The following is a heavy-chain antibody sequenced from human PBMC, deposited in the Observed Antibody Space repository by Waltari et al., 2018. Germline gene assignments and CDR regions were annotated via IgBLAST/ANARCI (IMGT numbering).Heavy chain of an antibody. V-gene: IGHV3-53*01. CDR2: LYVIGTT. CDR1: GFNVSDHY. CDR3: ARVIGPYDAFDI. Sequence: EVQLVESGGDLIQPGGSLRLSCAVSGFNVSDHYMTWVRRAPGKGLEWVSVLYVIGTTYYADSVKGRFIISGDTDKNTLYLQMNSLRAEDTAVYFCARVIGPYDAFDIWGQGTHVTVSS. J-gene: IGHJ3*02.